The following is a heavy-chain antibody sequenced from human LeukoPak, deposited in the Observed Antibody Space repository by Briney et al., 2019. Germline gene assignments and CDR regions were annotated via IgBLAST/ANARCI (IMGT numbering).Heavy chain of an antibody. V-gene: IGHV3-74*01. CDR1: GFTFSSYW. Sequence: GGSLRLSCAASGFTFSSYWMHWVRQAPGKGLVWVSRISSDGSSTTYADSVKGRFTISRDNAKNTLYLQMNSLGAEDTAVYYCARVWYGIQSHWGQGTLVTVSS. J-gene: IGHJ4*02. D-gene: IGHD5-18*01. CDR2: ISSDGSST. CDR3: ARVWYGIQSH.